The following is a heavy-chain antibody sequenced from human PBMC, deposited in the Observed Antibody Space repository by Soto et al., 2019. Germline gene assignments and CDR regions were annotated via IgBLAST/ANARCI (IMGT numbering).Heavy chain of an antibody. CDR2: INPNSGVT. V-gene: IGHV1-2*04. CDR3: AERDISVAAGRGTDHIMAA. J-gene: IGHJ6*01. Sequence: ASVKVSSKASGHTSTDYFVHWVRQAPSQGLEWMGWINPNSGVTNYAQKFQGWVTMTTDTSISTAFMELSRLNSDETALYFCAERDISVAAGRGTDHIMAAWGQGSTVA. D-gene: IGHD6-13*01. CDR1: GHTSTDYF.